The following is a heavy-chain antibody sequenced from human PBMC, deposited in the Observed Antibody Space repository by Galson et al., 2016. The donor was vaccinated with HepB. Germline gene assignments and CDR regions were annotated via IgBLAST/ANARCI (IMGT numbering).Heavy chain of an antibody. Sequence: SLRLSCAASGFTFSSYGMHWVRQAPGKGLEWVAVIWNDGSNKYYADSVKGRFTISRDNSKNTLYLELNSLRAEDTAVHYCAREMKPLLEWLFRSRLRPVDYWGQGTLVTVSS. CDR1: GFTFSSYG. J-gene: IGHJ4*02. V-gene: IGHV3-33*01. D-gene: IGHD3-3*01. CDR3: AREMKPLLEWLFRSRLRPVDY. CDR2: IWNDGSNK.